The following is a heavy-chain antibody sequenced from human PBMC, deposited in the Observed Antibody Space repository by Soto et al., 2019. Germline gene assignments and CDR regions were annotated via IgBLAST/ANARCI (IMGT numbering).Heavy chain of an antibody. Sequence: QVQLQESGPGLVKPSETLSLTCTVSGGSISSYYWSWIRQPPGKGLEWIGYIYYSGSTNYNPSLKSRVTISVDTSKNQFSLKLSAVTAADTAVYYCARSMHYDFWSGYPGFDYWGQGTLVTVSS. CDR2: IYYSGST. CDR3: ARSMHYDFWSGYPGFDY. J-gene: IGHJ4*02. CDR1: GGSISSYY. V-gene: IGHV4-59*08. D-gene: IGHD3-3*01.